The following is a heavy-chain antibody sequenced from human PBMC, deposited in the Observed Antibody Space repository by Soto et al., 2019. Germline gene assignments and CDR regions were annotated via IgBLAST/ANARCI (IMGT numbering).Heavy chain of an antibody. CDR1: GGSISSYY. CDR3: ARFSKLYQSSGWYYYYYGMDV. Sequence: PSETLSLTCTVSGGSISSYYWSXIRQPPGKGLEWIGYIYYSGSTNYNPSLKSRVTISVDTSKNQFSLKLSSVTAADTAEYYCARFSKLYQSSGWYYYYYGMDVWGQGTTVTVSS. V-gene: IGHV4-59*01. CDR2: IYYSGST. D-gene: IGHD6-19*01. J-gene: IGHJ6*02.